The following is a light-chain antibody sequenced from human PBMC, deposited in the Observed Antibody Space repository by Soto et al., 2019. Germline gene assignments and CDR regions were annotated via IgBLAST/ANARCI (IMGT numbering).Light chain of an antibody. Sequence: QSALTQPASVSGSPGQSITISCTGTSSDIGRFNYVSWYQQHPGKVPKLMIYEVSNRPSGVSNRFSGSKSGNTASLTISGLQAEVEADYYCSSHTHSNPQVFGAGTKLTVL. CDR1: SSDIGRFNY. CDR3: SSHTHSNPQV. V-gene: IGLV2-14*01. J-gene: IGLJ3*02. CDR2: EVS.